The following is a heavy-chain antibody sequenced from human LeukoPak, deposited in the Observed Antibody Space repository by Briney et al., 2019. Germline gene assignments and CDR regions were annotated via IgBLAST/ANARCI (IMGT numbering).Heavy chain of an antibody. J-gene: IGHJ4*02. Sequence: GASVKVSCKASGYTFTGYYMHWVRQAPGQGLEWMGWINPNSGGTNYAQKFQGRVTMTRNTSISTAYMELSSLRSEDTAVYYCAREASSSWLAFHYFDYWGQGTLVTVSS. CDR2: INPNSGGT. D-gene: IGHD6-13*01. V-gene: IGHV1-2*02. CDR1: GYTFTGYY. CDR3: AREASSSWLAFHYFDY.